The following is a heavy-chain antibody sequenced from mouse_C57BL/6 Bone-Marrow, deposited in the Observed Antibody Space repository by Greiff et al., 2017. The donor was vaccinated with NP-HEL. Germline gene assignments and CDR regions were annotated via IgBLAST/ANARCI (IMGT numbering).Heavy chain of an antibody. Sequence: VQLQQSGAELVRPGASVKLSCTASGFNIKDDYMHWVKQRPEQGLEWIGWIDPENGDTEYASKFQGKATITADTSSNTAYLQLSSLTSEDTAVYYCTTDDYYWYFDVWGTGTGATVTA. CDR3: TTDDYYWYFDV. CDR1: GFNIKDDY. CDR2: IDPENGDT. D-gene: IGHD2-4*01. J-gene: IGHJ1*03. V-gene: IGHV14-4*01.